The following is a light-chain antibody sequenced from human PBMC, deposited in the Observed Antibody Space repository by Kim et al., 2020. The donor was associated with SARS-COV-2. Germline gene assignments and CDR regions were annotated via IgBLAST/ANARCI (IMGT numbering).Light chain of an antibody. Sequence: LAPGERATRSCRASQRVGSSFAWYQQKPGQAPRLLIYDTFSRATGIPARFSASGSGTDFTLTISSLEPEDFAVYYCQQRGNWPLTFGQGTRVDIK. CDR3: QQRGNWPLT. J-gene: IGKJ1*01. CDR1: QRVGSS. CDR2: DTF. V-gene: IGKV3-11*01.